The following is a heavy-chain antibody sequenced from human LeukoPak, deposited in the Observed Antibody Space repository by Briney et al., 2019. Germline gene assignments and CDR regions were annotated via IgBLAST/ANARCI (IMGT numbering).Heavy chain of an antibody. J-gene: IGHJ1*01. CDR2: ISYDGSNK. V-gene: IGHV3-30*18. Sequence: PGRSLRLSCAASGFTFSSYGMHWVRQAPGKGLEWVAVISYDGSNKYYADSGKGRFTISRDNSKNPLYLQMNSLRAEDPAVYYCAKGDAWPEYFQHWGQGTLVTVSS. CDR1: GFTFSSYG. CDR3: AKGDAWPEYFQH.